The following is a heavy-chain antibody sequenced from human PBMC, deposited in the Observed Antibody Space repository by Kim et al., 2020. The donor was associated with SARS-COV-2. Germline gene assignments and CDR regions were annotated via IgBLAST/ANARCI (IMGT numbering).Heavy chain of an antibody. J-gene: IGHJ4*02. Sequence: SETLSLTCTVSGGSISSGGHYWSWIRQHPGNVLEWIGYIYYSGSTYYNPSLKSRVTISVDTSKNQFSLKLSSVTAADTAVYYCTRASSTTIFGVVIIGHFDYWGQGTLVTVSS. CDR1: GGSISSGGHY. CDR3: TRASSTTIFGVVIIGHFDY. V-gene: IGHV4-31*03. D-gene: IGHD3-3*01. CDR2: IYYSGST.